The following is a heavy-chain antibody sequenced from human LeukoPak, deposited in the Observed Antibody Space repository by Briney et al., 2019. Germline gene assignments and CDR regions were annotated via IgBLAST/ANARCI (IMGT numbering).Heavy chain of an antibody. CDR2: IYHSGST. Sequence: PSETLSLTCAVSGGSISSRNWWSWVRQPPGKGLEWIGEIYHSGSTNYNPSLKSRVTISVDKSKNQFSLQLSSVTAADTAVYYCARDLKGSGWLLDYYYYYMDVWGKGTTVTVSS. CDR1: GGSISSRNW. D-gene: IGHD6-19*01. V-gene: IGHV4-4*02. CDR3: ARDLKGSGWLLDYYYYYMDV. J-gene: IGHJ6*03.